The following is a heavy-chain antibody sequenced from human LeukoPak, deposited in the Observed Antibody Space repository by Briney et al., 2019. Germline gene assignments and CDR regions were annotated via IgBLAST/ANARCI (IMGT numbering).Heavy chain of an antibody. CDR1: GFTFSSYW. D-gene: IGHD6-13*01. Sequence: PGGSLRLSCAASGFTFSSYWMHWVRQAPGKGLVWVSHINSAGSTTSYADSVKGRFTISRDNAKNTLYLQMNSLRADDTAVYYCARDGTAANFDYWGQGTLATVSS. J-gene: IGHJ4*02. CDR3: ARDGTAANFDY. V-gene: IGHV3-74*01. CDR2: INSAGSTT.